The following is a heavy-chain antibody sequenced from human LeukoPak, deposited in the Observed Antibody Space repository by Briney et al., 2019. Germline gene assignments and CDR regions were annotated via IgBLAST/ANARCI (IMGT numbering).Heavy chain of an antibody. V-gene: IGHV3-48*04. D-gene: IGHD6-19*01. CDR3: ARDSSGSYFDY. CDR1: GFTFNSFS. Sequence: GGSLRLSCAASGFTFNSFSMNWVRQAPGKGLEWVSYIGNSGNTIYYADSVKGRFTISRDNAKNSLYLQMSSLRAEDTAVYYCARDSSGSYFDYWGQGTLVTVSS. J-gene: IGHJ4*02. CDR2: IGNSGNTI.